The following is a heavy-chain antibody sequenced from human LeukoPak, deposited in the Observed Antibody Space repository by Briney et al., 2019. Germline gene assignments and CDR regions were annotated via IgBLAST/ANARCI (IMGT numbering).Heavy chain of an antibody. J-gene: IGHJ6*02. CDR2: ISSSRRYI. CDR3: ARDRGVPAATNYYYYYGMDV. D-gene: IGHD2-2*01. V-gene: IGHV3-21*01. CDR1: GFTFSSYS. Sequence: PGRSLRLSCAASGFTFSSYSMNWVRQAPGKGLEWVSSISSSRRYIYYADSVKGRFTISRDNAKNSLYLQMNSLRAEDTAVYYCARDRGVPAATNYYYYYGMDVWGQGTTVTVSS.